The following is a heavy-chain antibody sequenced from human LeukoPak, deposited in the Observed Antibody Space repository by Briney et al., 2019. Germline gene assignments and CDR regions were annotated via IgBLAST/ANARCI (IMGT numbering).Heavy chain of an antibody. Sequence: GASVKVSCKASGYTLTSYGISWVRQAPGQGLEWMGWISAYNGNTNYAQKLQGRVTMTTDTSTSTAYMELRSLRSDDSAVYYCARMGPVPASPYYMDVWGKGTTVTVSS. CDR2: ISAYNGNT. CDR1: GYTLTSYG. V-gene: IGHV1-18*01. CDR3: ARMGPVPASPYYMDV. D-gene: IGHD2-2*01. J-gene: IGHJ6*03.